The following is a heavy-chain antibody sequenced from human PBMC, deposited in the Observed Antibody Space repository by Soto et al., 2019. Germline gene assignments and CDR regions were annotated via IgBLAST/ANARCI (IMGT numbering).Heavy chain of an antibody. CDR2: INPNSGGT. CDR1: GYTFTGYY. D-gene: IGHD2-8*02. Sequence: QVQLVQSGAEVKKPGASVKVSCKASGYTFTGYYMHWVRQAPGQGLEWMGWINPNSGGTNYAQKFQGWVTMTRDTSVSAAYMELSRLRSDDTAVYYCARSERRTCDSWYFDLWGPGPLVTISS. J-gene: IGHJ2*01. V-gene: IGHV1-2*04. CDR3: ARSERRTCDSWYFDL.